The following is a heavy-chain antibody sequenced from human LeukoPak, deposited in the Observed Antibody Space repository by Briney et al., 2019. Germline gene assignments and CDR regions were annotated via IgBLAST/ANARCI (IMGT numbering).Heavy chain of an antibody. Sequence: ASVKVSCKASGYIFTSYDINWVRQATGQGLEWLGWINTNTGQPAYAQGFTGRFVFSLDASVTTAYLQITSLKTEDTAVYYCARWVAAADPWGQGTLVTVSS. CDR1: GYIFTSYD. CDR2: INTNTGQP. J-gene: IGHJ5*02. CDR3: ARWVAAADP. D-gene: IGHD6-13*01. V-gene: IGHV7-4-1*02.